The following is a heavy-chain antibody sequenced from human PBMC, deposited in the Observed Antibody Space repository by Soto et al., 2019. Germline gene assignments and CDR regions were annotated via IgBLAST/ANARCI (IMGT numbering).Heavy chain of an antibody. J-gene: IGHJ4*02. CDR2: IKSKTDGGTT. D-gene: IGHD3-22*01. Sequence: EVQLVESGGGLVKPGGSLRLSCAASGFTFSNAWMSWVRQAPGKGLEWVGRIKSKTDGGTTDYAAPVKGRFTISRDDSKNTLYLQMNSRKTEDTAVYYCTTVPPHTYYDDSSGYLPVDFWGQGTLVTVSS. CDR3: TTVPPHTYYDDSSGYLPVDF. V-gene: IGHV3-15*01. CDR1: GFTFSNAW.